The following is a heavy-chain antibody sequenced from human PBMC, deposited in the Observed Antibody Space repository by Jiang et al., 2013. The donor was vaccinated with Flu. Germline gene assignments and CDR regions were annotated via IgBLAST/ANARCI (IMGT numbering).Heavy chain of an antibody. CDR3: ASHRSMDVGWLAAFDI. CDR2: IYYSGST. CDR1: GGSISSGGYY. J-gene: IGHJ3*02. V-gene: IGHV4-31*03. D-gene: IGHD6-19*01. Sequence: GPGLVKPSQTLSLTCTVSGGSISSGGYYWSWIRQHPGKGLEWIGYIYYSGSTYYNPSLKSRVTISVDTSKNQFSLKLSSVTAADTAVYYCASHRSMDVGWLAAFDIWGQGTMVTVSS.